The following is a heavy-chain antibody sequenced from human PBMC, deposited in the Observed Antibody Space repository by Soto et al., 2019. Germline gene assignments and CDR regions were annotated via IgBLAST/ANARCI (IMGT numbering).Heavy chain of an antibody. CDR2: ISGSGGST. CDR3: AKDREITIFGVVTDYYYYYGMDV. D-gene: IGHD3-3*01. J-gene: IGHJ6*02. Sequence: PGGSLRLSCASSGFHFSSYAMSWVRQAPGKGLEWVSAISGSGGSTYYADSVKGRFTISRDNSKNTLYLQMNSLRAEDTAVYYCAKDREITIFGVVTDYYYYYGMDVWGQGTTVTVSS. V-gene: IGHV3-23*01. CDR1: GFHFSSYA.